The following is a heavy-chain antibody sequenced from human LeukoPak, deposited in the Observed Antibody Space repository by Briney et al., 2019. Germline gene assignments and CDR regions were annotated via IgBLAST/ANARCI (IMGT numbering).Heavy chain of an antibody. CDR1: GGSISSDNW. J-gene: IGHJ4*02. V-gene: IGHV4-4*02. D-gene: IGHD3-10*01. CDR2: IYHSGST. Sequence: SGTLSLTCAVSGGSISSDNWWSWVRQPPGKGPEWIGEIYHSGSTNYNPSLQSRVTISVDKSKNQFSLKLSSVTAADTAVYYCARESDITMVRGAMDYWGQGTLVTVSS. CDR3: ARESDITMVRGAMDY.